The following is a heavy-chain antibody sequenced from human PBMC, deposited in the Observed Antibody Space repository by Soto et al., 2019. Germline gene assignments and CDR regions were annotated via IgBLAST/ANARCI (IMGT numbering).Heavy chain of an antibody. CDR3: AREQLQNANFDY. CDR2: FYYRGST. CDR1: GGSISNYY. V-gene: IGHV4-59*01. Sequence: SETLSLTCTVSGGSISNYYWSWIRQPPGKGLEWIGYFYYRGSTNYNPSLKSRVTISVDPSRTQFSLKLSSVTAADTAVYYCAREQLQNANFDYRAQRTLDTGSS. J-gene: IGHJ4*02. D-gene: IGHD1-1*01.